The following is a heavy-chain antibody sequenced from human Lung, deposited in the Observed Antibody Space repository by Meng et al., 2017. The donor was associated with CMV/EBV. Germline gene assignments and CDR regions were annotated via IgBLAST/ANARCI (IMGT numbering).Heavy chain of an antibody. Sequence: GESXKISXAASGFTFSSYSMNWVRQAPGKGLEWVSSISSSSSYIYYADSVKGRFTISRDNAKNSLYLQMNSLRAEDTAVYYCARDLSIVPAAISYYYGMDVWGQGTTVTVSS. CDR1: GFTFSSYS. J-gene: IGHJ6*02. V-gene: IGHV3-21*01. CDR2: ISSSSSYI. D-gene: IGHD2-2*02. CDR3: ARDLSIVPAAISYYYGMDV.